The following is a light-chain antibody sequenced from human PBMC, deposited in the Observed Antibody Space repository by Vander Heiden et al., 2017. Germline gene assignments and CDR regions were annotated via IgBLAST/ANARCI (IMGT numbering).Light chain of an antibody. CDR2: HVS. V-gene: IGKV3D-15*01. CDR3: QHYTNWPH. CDR1: QTVSND. J-gene: IGKJ4*01. Sequence: IVRTQPPATLSLSPGERATLSCRASQTVSNDLAWYQQKPGQAPRLLIYHVSTRDAGIPDRFSGSGSGTEFTLTISSLESEDFAVYYCQHYTNWPHFGGGTKVEV.